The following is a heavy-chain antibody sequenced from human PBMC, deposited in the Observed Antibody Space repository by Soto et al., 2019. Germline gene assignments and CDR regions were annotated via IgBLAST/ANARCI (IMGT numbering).Heavy chain of an antibody. CDR1: GYTFTCYG. V-gene: IGHV1-18*01. J-gene: IGHJ3*02. D-gene: IGHD3-22*01. CDR2: ISAYNGNT. CDR3: ARDWTYYDSSGYYSDAFAI. Sequence: ASVKVSCKASGYTFTCYGISWVRQAPGQGLEWMGWISAYNGNTNYAQKLQGRVTMTTDTSTSTAYMELRSLRSDDTAVYYCARDWTYYDSSGYYSDAFAIRGQGTMVTVSS.